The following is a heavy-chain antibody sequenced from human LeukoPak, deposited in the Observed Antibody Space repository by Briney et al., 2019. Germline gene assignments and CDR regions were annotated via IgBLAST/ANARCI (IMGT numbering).Heavy chain of an antibody. CDR3: ARGPPVGYCSSSSCSNWFDP. Sequence: GGSLRLSCAASGFTFSNYWMNWVRQAPGKGLEWVSYISSSSSIKYYADSVKGRFTISRDNAKNSLYVQMTSLRDEDTAFYYCARGPPVGYCSSSSCSNWFDPWGQGTLVTVSS. V-gene: IGHV3-48*02. J-gene: IGHJ5*02. CDR2: ISSSSSIK. CDR1: GFTFSNYW. D-gene: IGHD2-2*01.